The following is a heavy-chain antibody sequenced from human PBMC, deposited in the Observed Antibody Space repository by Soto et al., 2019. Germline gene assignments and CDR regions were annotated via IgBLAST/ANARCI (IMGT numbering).Heavy chain of an antibody. CDR2: IYWDDDK. V-gene: IGHV2-5*02. CDR3: AHTHEYSSSYYFDC. D-gene: IGHD6-6*01. Sequence: QITLKESGPTLVKPTQTLTLTCTFSGFSLSTSGVGMGWIRQPPGKALEWLALIYWDDDKRYSPSLKSRLTITKDTPKNQVVLTMTNMDPVDTATYYCAHTHEYSSSYYFDCWGQGTLVTVSS. CDR1: GFSLSTSGVG. J-gene: IGHJ4*02.